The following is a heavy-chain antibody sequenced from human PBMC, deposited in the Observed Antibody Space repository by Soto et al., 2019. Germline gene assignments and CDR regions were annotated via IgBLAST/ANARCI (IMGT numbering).Heavy chain of an antibody. D-gene: IGHD2-21*02. CDR1: GFDFSDTW. CDR3: TADLSPSTAWANDY. Sequence: EVQLVESGGGFVKPGGSLRLSCAASGFDFSDTWMNWVRQSPGKGLEWVARIKRKTEGGATDYAAPVKGRLTLSRDDSKRMVFLQMDNLKREDTGVYYCTADLSPSTAWANDYWGQGTLVTVSS. V-gene: IGHV3-15*07. J-gene: IGHJ4*02. CDR2: IKRKTEGGAT.